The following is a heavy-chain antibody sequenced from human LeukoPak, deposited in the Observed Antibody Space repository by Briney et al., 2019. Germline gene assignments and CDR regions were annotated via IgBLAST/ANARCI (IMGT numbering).Heavy chain of an antibody. CDR1: GYTFTGYY. CDR3: ARSEGDYYDSSGYSLDY. Sequence: GASVKVSCKAPGYTFTGYYMHWVRQAPGQGLEWRGWINPNSGGTNYAQKFQGRVTMTRDTSISTAYMELSRLRSDDTAVYYCARSEGDYYDSSGYSLDYWGQGTLVTVSS. D-gene: IGHD3-22*01. V-gene: IGHV1-2*02. CDR2: INPNSGGT. J-gene: IGHJ4*02.